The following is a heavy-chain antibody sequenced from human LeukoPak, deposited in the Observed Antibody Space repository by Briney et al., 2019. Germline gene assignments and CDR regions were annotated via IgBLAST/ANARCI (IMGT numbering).Heavy chain of an antibody. CDR3: ARIVVVPAGAFDI. D-gene: IGHD2-2*01. J-gene: IGHJ3*02. Sequence: SETLPLTCTVSGGSISSGSYYWSWLRQPAGMGLEGIGRIYTSGSTNYSPSLKSRVTISVDTSKNQFSLKLSSATAADTAVYYCARIVVVPAGAFDIWGQGTMVTVSS. CDR1: GGSISSGSYY. CDR2: IYTSGST. V-gene: IGHV4-61*02.